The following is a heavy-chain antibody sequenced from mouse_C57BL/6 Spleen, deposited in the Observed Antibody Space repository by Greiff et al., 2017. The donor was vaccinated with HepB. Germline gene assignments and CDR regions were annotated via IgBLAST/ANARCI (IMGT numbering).Heavy chain of an antibody. CDR2: INYDGSST. CDR3: ARGPIWATSYWYFDV. J-gene: IGHJ1*03. V-gene: IGHV5-16*01. Sequence: EVKLVESEGGLVQPGSSMKLSCTASGFTFSDYYMAWVRQVPEKGLEWVANINYDGSSTYYLDSLKSRFIISRDNAKKILYLQMSSLKSEDTATYYCARGPIWATSYWYFDVWGTGTTVTVSS. CDR1: GFTFSDYY. D-gene: IGHD3-1*01.